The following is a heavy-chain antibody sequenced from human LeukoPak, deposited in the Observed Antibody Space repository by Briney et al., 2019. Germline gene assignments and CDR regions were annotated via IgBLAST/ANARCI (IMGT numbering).Heavy chain of an antibody. CDR1: GFTFSSYG. D-gene: IGHD3-22*01. CDR2: ISYDGSNK. Sequence: GGSLRLSCAASGFTFSSYGMHWVRQAPGKGLEWVAVISYDGSNKYYADSVKGRFTISRDNAKNSLYLQMNSLRAEDTAVYYCARDPAAYYDSSDKFDYWGQGTLVTVSS. V-gene: IGHV3-30*03. CDR3: ARDPAAYYDSSDKFDY. J-gene: IGHJ4*02.